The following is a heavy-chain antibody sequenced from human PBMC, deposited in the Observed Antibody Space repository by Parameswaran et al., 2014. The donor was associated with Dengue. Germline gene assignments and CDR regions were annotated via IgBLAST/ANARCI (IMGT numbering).Heavy chain of an antibody. CDR3: AKDLVTIFGVVDGACDAFDI. CDR2: ISGSGGST. Sequence: QAGGPWRLSCAASGFTFSSYAMSWVRQAPGKGLEWVSAISGSGGSTYYADSVKGRFTISRDNSKNTLYLQMNSLRAEDTAVYYCAKDLVTIFGVVDGACDAFDIWGQGTMVTVSS. CDR1: GFTFSSYA. V-gene: IGHV3-23*01. D-gene: IGHD3-3*01. J-gene: IGHJ3*02.